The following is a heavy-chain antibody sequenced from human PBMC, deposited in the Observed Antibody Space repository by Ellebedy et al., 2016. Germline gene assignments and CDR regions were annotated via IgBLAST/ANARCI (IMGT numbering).Heavy chain of an antibody. Sequence: GSLRLXXTVSGYSISSGYYWGWIRQPPGKGLEWIGSIYHSGSTYYNPSLKSRVTISVDTSKNQFSLKLSSVTAADTAVYYCARGRGELRFDPWGQGTLVTVSS. CDR2: IYHSGST. J-gene: IGHJ5*02. CDR3: ARGRGELRFDP. V-gene: IGHV4-38-2*02. CDR1: GYSISSGYY. D-gene: IGHD3-10*01.